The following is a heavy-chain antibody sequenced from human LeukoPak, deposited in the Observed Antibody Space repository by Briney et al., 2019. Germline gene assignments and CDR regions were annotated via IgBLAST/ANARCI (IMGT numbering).Heavy chain of an antibody. J-gene: IGHJ4*02. Sequence: PSETLSFTCAVSGYSISSDYYWAWIRQPPGQGLEWIGSVYHTGSTYYNPSLKSRVIISVDTSRSQFSLTLNSVAAADTAIYYCARATGWYRSGFDSWGQGTLVTVSS. CDR2: VYHTGST. CDR1: GYSISSDYY. V-gene: IGHV4-38-2*01. CDR3: ARATGWYRSGFDS. D-gene: IGHD6-19*01.